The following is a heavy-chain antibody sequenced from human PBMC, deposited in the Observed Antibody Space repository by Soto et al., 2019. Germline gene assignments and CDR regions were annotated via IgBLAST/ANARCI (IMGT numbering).Heavy chain of an antibody. CDR1: GFTFSSHW. D-gene: IGHD1-26*01. CDR2: IKHDGSDK. V-gene: IGHV3-7*04. CDR3: ARDVGYSTNYDCRGDAVAL. Sequence: EVQLVESGGGLVQPGGSLRLSCAASGFTFSSHWITWVPQAPGKVLEWVANIKHDGSDKYYVDSLKGRFTKSRDNAKNSLFLQMTRVRAEDTAVYHSARDVGYSTNYDCRGDAVALGGPGTMVTVSS. J-gene: IGHJ3*01.